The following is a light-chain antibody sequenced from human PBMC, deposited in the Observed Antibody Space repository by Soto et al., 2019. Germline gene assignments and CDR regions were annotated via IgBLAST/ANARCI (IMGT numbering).Light chain of an antibody. CDR2: KAS. V-gene: IGKV1-5*03. J-gene: IGKJ1*01. CDR1: QSISSG. CDR3: QQYNSYWPWT. Sequence: DIQMTQSPSTLSASVGDRVTITCRASQSISSGLAWYQQKPGKAPKLLIYKASSLESGVPSRFSGSGSGTEFTLTISSLQPDDFATYYCQQYNSYWPWTFGQGTKVEIK.